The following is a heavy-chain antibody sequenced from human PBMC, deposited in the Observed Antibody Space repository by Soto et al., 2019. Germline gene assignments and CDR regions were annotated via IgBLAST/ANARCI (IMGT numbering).Heavy chain of an antibody. Sequence: SETLSLTCTVTGDSINSRSYYWGWIRQPPGKGLEWIGSIYYSGRTYNNPSLRSRVSMSIDTSKDQFSLKLKSVTAADTALYFCARQRTSVVTQAYFDVWGPGPLVT. CDR1: GDSINSRSYY. V-gene: IGHV4-39*01. CDR2: IYYSGRT. CDR3: ARQRTSVVTQAYFDV. J-gene: IGHJ4*02. D-gene: IGHD2-21*02.